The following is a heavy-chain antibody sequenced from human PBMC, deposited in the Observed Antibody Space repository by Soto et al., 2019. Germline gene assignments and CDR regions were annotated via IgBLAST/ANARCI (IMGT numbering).Heavy chain of an antibody. J-gene: IGHJ6*03. CDR3: ARHNNILDVGFYYYYYMDV. D-gene: IGHD1-26*01. V-gene: IGHV4-59*08. CDR1: GGSISSYY. Sequence: SETLFLTCTVSGGSISSYYCSRIRQRPGKGLEWIGYIYYSGSTNYNPSLKSRVTISVDTSKNQFSLKLSSVTAADTAVYYCARHNNILDVGFYYYYYMDVWGKGTTVTGSS. CDR2: IYYSGST.